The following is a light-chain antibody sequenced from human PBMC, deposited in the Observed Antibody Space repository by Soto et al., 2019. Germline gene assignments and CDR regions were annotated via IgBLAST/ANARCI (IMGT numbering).Light chain of an antibody. Sequence: DIQMTQSPSSLSASVGDEVTITCRASQTIMTYLNWYQLKPGKPPRLLIYAASSLQSGVPSRFSGSGSVKDLTLTISSLQPEDFATYPCQQSYNSHQTVGRGAKVDIK. J-gene: IGKJ1*01. V-gene: IGKV1-39*01. CDR1: QTIMTY. CDR2: AAS. CDR3: QQSYNSHQT.